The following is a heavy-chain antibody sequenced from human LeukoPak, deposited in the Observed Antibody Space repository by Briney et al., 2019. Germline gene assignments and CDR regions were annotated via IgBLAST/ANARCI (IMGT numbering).Heavy chain of an antibody. V-gene: IGHV3-11*04. CDR2: ISSSGSTI. CDR1: GGSISSSNW. Sequence: KASGTLSLTCAVSGGSISSSNWRSWVRRPPGKGLEWVSYISSSGSTIYYADSVKGRFTISRDNAKNSLYLQMNSLRAEDTAVYYRARDQSPRYSYGLYYFDYWGQGTLVTVSS. CDR3: ARDQSPRYSYGLYYFDY. D-gene: IGHD5-18*01. J-gene: IGHJ4*02.